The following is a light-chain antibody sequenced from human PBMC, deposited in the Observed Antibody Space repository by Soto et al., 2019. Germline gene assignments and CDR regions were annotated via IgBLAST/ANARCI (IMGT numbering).Light chain of an antibody. V-gene: IGKV3-20*01. Sequence: DNVLSQSPGTLSLSPGERGTLSCRASQSVSSNFLAWYQQKPGQAPSLLIFDASTRATGIPDRFTGRGSGTDFTLTISRLEPEDFAVYYCQFYGDPPKTFGQGTKVDIK. CDR2: DAS. CDR3: QFYGDPPKT. J-gene: IGKJ1*01. CDR1: QSVSSNF.